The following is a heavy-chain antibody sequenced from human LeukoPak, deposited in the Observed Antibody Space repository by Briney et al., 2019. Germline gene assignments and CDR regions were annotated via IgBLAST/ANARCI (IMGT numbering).Heavy chain of an antibody. CDR3: ARMGYCSGGSCFRWRYYYYYYGMDV. V-gene: IGHV1-18*01. Sequence: ASVKVSCKASGYTFTSYGISWVRQAPGQGLEWMGWISAYNGNTNYAQKLQGRVTMTTDTSTSTAYMELRSLRSDDTAVYYCARMGYCSGGSCFRWRYYYYYYGMDVWGQGTTVTVSS. J-gene: IGHJ6*02. CDR1: GYTFTSYG. CDR2: ISAYNGNT. D-gene: IGHD2-15*01.